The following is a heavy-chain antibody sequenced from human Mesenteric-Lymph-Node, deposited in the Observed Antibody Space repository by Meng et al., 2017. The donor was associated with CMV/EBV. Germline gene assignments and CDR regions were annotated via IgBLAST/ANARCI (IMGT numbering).Heavy chain of an antibody. CDR1: GFTFSNYA. CDR2: ISDSGVST. V-gene: IGHV3-23*01. Sequence: GGSLRLSCAASGFTFSNYAMSWARQAPGEGLEWVSSISDSGVSTYYAESVKGRFSIFRDNSKNTLYLQMNSLRAEDTAAYYRAKTGYHYGSGLTDWFDLWGQGTLVTVSS. D-gene: IGHD3-10*01. CDR3: AKTGYHYGSGLTDWFDL. J-gene: IGHJ5*02.